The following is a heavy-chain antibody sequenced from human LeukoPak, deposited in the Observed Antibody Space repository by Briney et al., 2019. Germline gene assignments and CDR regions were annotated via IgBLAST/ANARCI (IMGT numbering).Heavy chain of an antibody. CDR1: GGTFSSYA. CDR3: ATVEGGAWLSISFFDY. CDR2: IIPIFGTA. Sequence: GSSVKVSCKASGGTFSSYAISWVRQAPGQGLEWMGGIIPIFGTANYAQKFQGRVTITADESTSTAYMELSSLRSEDTAVYYCATVEGGAWLSISFFDYWGQGTLVTVSS. V-gene: IGHV1-69*01. D-gene: IGHD3-9*01. J-gene: IGHJ4*02.